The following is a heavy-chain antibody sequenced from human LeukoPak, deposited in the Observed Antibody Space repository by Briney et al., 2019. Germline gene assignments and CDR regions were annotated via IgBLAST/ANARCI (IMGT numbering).Heavy chain of an antibody. D-gene: IGHD6-19*01. V-gene: IGHV3-23*01. CDR2: ISGSGGST. J-gene: IGHJ4*02. CDR3: AKDGIAVTFDY. Sequence: PGGSLRLSCAPSGFTFSSAWMHWVRQAPGKGLEWVSAISGSGGSTYYADSVKGRFTISRDNSKNTLYLQMNSLRAEDTAVYYCAKDGIAVTFDYWGQGTLVTVSS. CDR1: GFTFSSAW.